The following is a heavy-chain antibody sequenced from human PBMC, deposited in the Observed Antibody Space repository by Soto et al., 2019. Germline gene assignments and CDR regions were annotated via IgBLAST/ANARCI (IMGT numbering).Heavy chain of an antibody. CDR2: IRGDFVTT. CDR3: VKEGKMGVEGFDF. J-gene: IGHJ4*02. V-gene: IGHV3-23*01. D-gene: IGHD1-26*01. CDR1: GFTFSDHA. Sequence: EIQLLESGGGLVQPGGSLRLSCATSGFTFSDHAMHWVRQAPGEGLEWVSGIRGDFVTTPYADSVKGRFTISRDNSQNTLYLQMNSLIAEDTAIYYCVKEGKMGVEGFDFWGQGTLVTVSS.